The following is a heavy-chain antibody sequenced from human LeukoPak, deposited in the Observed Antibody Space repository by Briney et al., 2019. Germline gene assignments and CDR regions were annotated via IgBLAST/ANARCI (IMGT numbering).Heavy chain of an antibody. CDR3: ARDRTTVTTFDY. V-gene: IGHV3-21*01. J-gene: IGHJ4*02. D-gene: IGHD4-17*01. CDR1: RSTFSTYT. CDR2: ISSSSSYI. Sequence: PGGSLRLSCAASRSTFSTYTMNWVRQAPGKGLEWVSSISSSSSYIYYADSVKGRFTISRDNAKNSLYLQMNTLRAEDTAVYYCARDRTTVTTFDYWGQGTLVTVSS.